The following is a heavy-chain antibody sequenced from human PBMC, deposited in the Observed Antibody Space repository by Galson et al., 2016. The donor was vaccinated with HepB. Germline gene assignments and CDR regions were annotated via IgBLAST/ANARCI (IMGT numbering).Heavy chain of an antibody. V-gene: IGHV3-23*01. Sequence: SLRLSCAASGFTFTSYAMSWVRQAPGKGLEWVSGITGSGAGTYYADSVKGRFTISRDNSKNTLYLQMNSLRAEDTAVYYCARAWLLLYDIDYWGQGALVTVST. D-gene: IGHD2-21*02. J-gene: IGHJ4*02. CDR1: GFTFTSYA. CDR2: ITGSGAGT. CDR3: ARAWLLLYDIDY.